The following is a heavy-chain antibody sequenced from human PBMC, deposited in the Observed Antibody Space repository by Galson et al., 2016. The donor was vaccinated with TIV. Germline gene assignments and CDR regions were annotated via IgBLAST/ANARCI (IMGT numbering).Heavy chain of an antibody. D-gene: IGHD7-27*01. CDR2: ISMSGSSI. J-gene: IGHJ6*02. Sequence: SLRLSRAASGFIFSSYEMNWVRQAPGKGLEWVSKISMSGSSIQYADSVKGRFTIARDNAKNSLYLQMKSLRAEDTAVYYCAREDLYGDQGILGYYGMDVWGQGTTVTVSS. CDR1: GFIFSSYE. CDR3: AREDLYGDQGILGYYGMDV. V-gene: IGHV3-48*03.